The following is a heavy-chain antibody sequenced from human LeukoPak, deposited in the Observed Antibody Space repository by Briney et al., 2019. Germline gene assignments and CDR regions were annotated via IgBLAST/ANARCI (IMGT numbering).Heavy chain of an antibody. J-gene: IGHJ4*02. CDR3: ATRDAAMYY. V-gene: IGHV1-69-2*01. D-gene: IGHD5-18*01. CDR1: GYTFTDYY. Sequence: GASVKVSCKASGYTFTDYYMHWVQQAPGKGLEWMGRVDPEDGETIYAEKFQGRVTITADTSTDTAYMELSSLRSEDTAVYYCATRDAAMYYWGQGTLVTVSS. CDR2: VDPEDGET.